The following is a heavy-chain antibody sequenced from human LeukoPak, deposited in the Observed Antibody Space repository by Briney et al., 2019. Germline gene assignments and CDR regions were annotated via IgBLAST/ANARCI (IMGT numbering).Heavy chain of an antibody. CDR3: AKSGPYYFQY. CDR1: GFTFSDYG. Sequence: GGSLRLSCAASGFTFSDYGMSWVRQAPGQGLEWVSTISNSGDATYYADSVRGRFSISRDNSKETLFLRMSSLRAEDAAIYYCAKSGPYYFQYWGQGTLVTVSS. J-gene: IGHJ4*02. CDR2: ISNSGDAT. V-gene: IGHV3-23*01.